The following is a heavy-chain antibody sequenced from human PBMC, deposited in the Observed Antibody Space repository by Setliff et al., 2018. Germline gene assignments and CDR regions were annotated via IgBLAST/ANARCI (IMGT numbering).Heavy chain of an antibody. J-gene: IGHJ4*02. CDR3: ARDGGGYYDSRTFDY. CDR2: INAGNGNT. CDR1: GYTFTSYA. D-gene: IGHD3-22*01. Sequence: ASVKVFCKASGYTFTSYAMHWVRQAPGQRLEWMGWINAGNGNTKYSQKFQGRVTITRDTSASTVYMELRSLRSEDTAMYYCARDGGGYYDSRTFDYWGQGTLVTVSS. V-gene: IGHV1-3*01.